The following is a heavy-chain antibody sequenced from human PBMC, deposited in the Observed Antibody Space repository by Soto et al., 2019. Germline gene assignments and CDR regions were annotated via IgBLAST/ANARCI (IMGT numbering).Heavy chain of an antibody. Sequence: EVQLVESGGGLVQPGGSLRLSCAASGLTFSSYSMNWVRQAPGKGLEWGSNISSSSSTIYYADSVKGRFTISRDNAKNSLYLQKNSLRAEDTAVYYFAREWKSSESSRGYYYGMDVWGQGTTVTVSS. J-gene: IGHJ6*02. D-gene: IGHD3-22*01. CDR3: AREWKSSESSRGYYYGMDV. CDR1: GLTFSSYS. V-gene: IGHV3-48*01. CDR2: ISSSSSTI.